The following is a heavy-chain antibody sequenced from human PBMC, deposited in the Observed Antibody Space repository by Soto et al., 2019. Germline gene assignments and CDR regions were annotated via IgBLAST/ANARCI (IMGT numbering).Heavy chain of an antibody. V-gene: IGHV4-39*01. J-gene: IGHJ6*02. CDR1: GGSISSSSYY. CDR2: IYYSGST. CDR3: ARQDGGITGTTPGTGHYYYGMDV. D-gene: IGHD1-7*01. Sequence: SETLSLTCTVSGGSISSSSYYWGWIRQPPGKGLEWIGSIYYSGSTYYNPSLKSRVTISVDTSKNQFSLKLSSVTAADTAVYYCARQDGGITGTTPGTGHYYYGMDVWGQGTTVTVSS.